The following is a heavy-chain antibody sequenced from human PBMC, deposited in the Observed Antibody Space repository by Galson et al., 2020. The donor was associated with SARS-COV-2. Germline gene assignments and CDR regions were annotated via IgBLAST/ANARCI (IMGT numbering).Heavy chain of an antibody. D-gene: IGHD2-15*01. CDR1: GGSISSSSYY. Sequence: SQTLSLTCTVSGGSISSSSYYCGWIRQPPGKGLEWIGSIYYSGSTYYNPSLKSRVTIPVDTSKNQFSLKLSSVTATDTAVYYCARLIRQGVVAATPRWFDPWGQGTLVTVSS. V-gene: IGHV4-39*01. CDR2: IYYSGST. J-gene: IGHJ5*02. CDR3: ARLIRQGVVAATPRWFDP.